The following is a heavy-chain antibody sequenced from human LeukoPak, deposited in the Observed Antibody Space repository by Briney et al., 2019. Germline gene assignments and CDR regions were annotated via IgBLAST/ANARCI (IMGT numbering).Heavy chain of an antibody. CDR1: GGTFISYA. D-gene: IGHD3-10*01. CDR2: IIPIFGTA. CDR3: ARRTYYYGSGSPLGY. J-gene: IGHJ4*02. Sequence: PVKVSCKASGGTFISYAISWVRQAPGQGVEWMGGIIPIFGTANYAQKFQGRVTITADKSTSTAYMELSSLRSEDTAVYYCARRTYYYGSGSPLGYWGQGTLVTVSS. V-gene: IGHV1-69*06.